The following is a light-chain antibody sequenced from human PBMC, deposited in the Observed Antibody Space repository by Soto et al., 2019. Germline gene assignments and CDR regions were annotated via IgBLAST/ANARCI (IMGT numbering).Light chain of an antibody. CDR1: QSVSSR. Sequence: EIVLTQSPGTLSLSPGERATLSCRASQSVSSRLAWYQQKPGQAPRLLISGASSRATGIPDRFSGSGSATDFTLTISRREPEDFALYYCQQYCSSPITCGQGTRLEI. J-gene: IGKJ5*01. V-gene: IGKV3-20*01. CDR3: QQYCSSPIT. CDR2: GAS.